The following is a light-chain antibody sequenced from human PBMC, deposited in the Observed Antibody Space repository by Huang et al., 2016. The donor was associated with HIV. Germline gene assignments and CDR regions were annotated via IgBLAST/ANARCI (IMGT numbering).Light chain of an antibody. CDR1: QSISSK. CDR2: GAS. J-gene: IGKJ3*01. Sequence: ERVMTQSPVTLSVSPGERATFACRASQSISSKLAWYQQKPGQAPRLLIYGASTRATGIPSRFSGSVSGTEFTLTISSLQSEDFAGYYCQQYNNWPFTFGPGTRVDIK. CDR3: QQYNNWPFT. V-gene: IGKV3-15*01.